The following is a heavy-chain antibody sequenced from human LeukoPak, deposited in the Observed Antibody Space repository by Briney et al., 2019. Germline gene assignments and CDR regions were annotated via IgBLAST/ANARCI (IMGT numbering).Heavy chain of an antibody. V-gene: IGHV3-7*01. CDR1: GFSFSNYW. CDR3: ARDVTY. D-gene: IGHD2/OR15-2a*01. Sequence: GGSLSLSCAASGFSFSNYWMTWVRQAPGKGLEWVANIKQDGSEKYYVDSVKGRFTISRDNAKNSLYLQMNSLRAEDTAVYYCARDVTYWGQGTLVTVSS. J-gene: IGHJ4*02. CDR2: IKQDGSEK.